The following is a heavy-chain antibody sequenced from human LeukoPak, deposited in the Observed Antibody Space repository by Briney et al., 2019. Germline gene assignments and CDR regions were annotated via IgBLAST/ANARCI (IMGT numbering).Heavy chain of an antibody. D-gene: IGHD1-7*01. Sequence: GGSLRLSCAASGFTVSSNYMSWVRQAPGKGLEWVSVICSGGSTYYADSVKGRFTISRDNSKNTLYLQMNSLRAEDTAVYYCARAVRETNYYYYYMDVWGKGTTVTISS. CDR1: GFTVSSNY. J-gene: IGHJ6*03. V-gene: IGHV3-53*01. CDR3: ARAVRETNYYYYYMDV. CDR2: ICSGGST.